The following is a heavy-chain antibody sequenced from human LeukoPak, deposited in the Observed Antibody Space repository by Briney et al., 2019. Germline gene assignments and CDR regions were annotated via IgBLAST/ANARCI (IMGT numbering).Heavy chain of an antibody. CDR3: ARHSSRSHPNFDY. CDR2: IYYSGTT. Sequence: SETLSLTCTVSGGSISSSNYYWGWIRQPPGMGLEWIGSIYYSGTTYYNPSLESRVTVSVDTSKNQFSLKLSSVTAADTAVYYCARHSSRSHPNFDYWGQGTLVTVSS. D-gene: IGHD2/OR15-2a*01. CDR1: GGSISSSNYY. J-gene: IGHJ4*02. V-gene: IGHV4-39*01.